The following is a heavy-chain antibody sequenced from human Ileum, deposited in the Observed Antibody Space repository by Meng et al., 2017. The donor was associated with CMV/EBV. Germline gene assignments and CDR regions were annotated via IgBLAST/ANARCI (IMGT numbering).Heavy chain of an antibody. J-gene: IGHJ4*02. V-gene: IGHV4-39*07. CDR3: ARLRSIAAREVFDY. D-gene: IGHD6-6*01. CDR1: CGSIGSSSYY. CDR2: IYYSGST. Sequence: LHRRESGQGLVKPSETLSLTCTVSCGSIGSSSYYWGWIRQPPGKGLEWIGSIYYSGSTYYNPSLKSRVTISVDTSKNQFSLKLSSVTAADTAVYYCARLRSIAAREVFDYWGQGTLVTVSS.